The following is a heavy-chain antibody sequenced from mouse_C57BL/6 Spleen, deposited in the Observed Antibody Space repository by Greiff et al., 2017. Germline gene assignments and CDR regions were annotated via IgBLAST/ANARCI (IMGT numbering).Heavy chain of an antibody. D-gene: IGHD1-1*01. CDR2: IHPNSGST. CDR1: GYTFTSYW. Sequence: QVQLQQPGAELVKPGASVKLSCKASGYTFTSYWMHWVKQRPGQGLEWIGMIHPNSGSTNYNEKFKSKATLTVDKSSSTAYMQLSSLTSEDSSVDYCARHDYYGSSYCDYWGQGTTLTVSS. J-gene: IGHJ2*01. V-gene: IGHV1-64*01. CDR3: ARHDYYGSSYCDY.